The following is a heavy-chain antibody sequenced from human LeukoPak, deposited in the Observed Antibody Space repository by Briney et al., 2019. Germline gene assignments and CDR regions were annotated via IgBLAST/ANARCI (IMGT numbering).Heavy chain of an antibody. CDR1: GFTFSNYW. Sequence: GGSLRLSCAASGFTFSNYWMSWVRQAPGKGLEWVANMNQDGSEKYYVDSVKGRFTTSRDNAKNSLYLQMNSLRAEDTAVYYCARESVVVITTYLEYFDYWGQGTLVTVSS. CDR2: MNQDGSEK. J-gene: IGHJ4*02. D-gene: IGHD3-22*01. V-gene: IGHV3-7*01. CDR3: ARESVVVITTYLEYFDY.